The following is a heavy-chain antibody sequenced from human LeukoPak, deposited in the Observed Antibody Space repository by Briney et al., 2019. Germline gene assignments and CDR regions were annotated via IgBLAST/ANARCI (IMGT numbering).Heavy chain of an antibody. J-gene: IGHJ4*02. CDR2: ISGDGGGT. Sequence: GGSLRLSCAASGFTFSTYTMAWIRQAPGGGLEWVSGISGDGGGTYYADSVKGRFAISRDNSQGILYLQMNSVRAEDTAVYYCAKDFGRNIGGPGYWGRGTLVTVSS. CDR1: GFTFSTYT. D-gene: IGHD2-15*01. CDR3: AKDFGRNIGGPGY. V-gene: IGHV3-23*01.